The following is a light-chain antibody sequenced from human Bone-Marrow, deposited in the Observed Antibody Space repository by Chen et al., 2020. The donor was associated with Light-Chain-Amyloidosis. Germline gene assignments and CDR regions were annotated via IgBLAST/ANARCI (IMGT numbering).Light chain of an antibody. CDR1: NIGSTS. Sequence: SYVLTQPSSVSVAPGQTATIACGGNNIGSTSVHWYQQTPGQAPLLVVYDDSDRPSGIPERLSGSNSGNTATLTISRVEAGDEADYYCQSAGTSDNYRHWVFGGGTKLTVL. CDR2: DDS. J-gene: IGLJ3*02. V-gene: IGLV3-21*02. CDR3: QSAGTSDNYRHWV.